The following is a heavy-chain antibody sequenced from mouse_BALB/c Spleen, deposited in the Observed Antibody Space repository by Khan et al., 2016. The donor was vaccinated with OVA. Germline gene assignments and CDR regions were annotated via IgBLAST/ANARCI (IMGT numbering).Heavy chain of an antibody. CDR2: INPSSGYT. CDR1: GYNFTSYT. V-gene: IGHV1-4*01. Sequence: QVQLKQSGAELARPGASVKMSCKASGYNFTSYTIHWIKQRPGQGLEWIGYINPSSGYTNYNQKFKDKATLTADKSSTTAYMQLSSLTSDDSAVYYCARDGAYYRNDGWFAYWGQGTLVPVSA. CDR3: ARDGAYYRNDGWFAY. J-gene: IGHJ3*01. D-gene: IGHD2-14*01.